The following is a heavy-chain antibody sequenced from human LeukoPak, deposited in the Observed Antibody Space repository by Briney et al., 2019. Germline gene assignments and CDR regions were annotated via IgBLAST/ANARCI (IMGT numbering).Heavy chain of an antibody. D-gene: IGHD1-1*01. CDR1: GFTFSDYH. CDR3: AKRGRDDLLTYYFDY. V-gene: IGHV3-11*04. CDR2: ISSSSTTI. J-gene: IGHJ4*02. Sequence: GGSLRLSCAASGFTFSDYHMSWIRQAPGKGLEWVSYISSSSTTIYYADSVKGRFTISRDNAKNSLYLQMNSLTAEDTAVYYCAKRGRDDLLTYYFDYWGQGTLVTVSS.